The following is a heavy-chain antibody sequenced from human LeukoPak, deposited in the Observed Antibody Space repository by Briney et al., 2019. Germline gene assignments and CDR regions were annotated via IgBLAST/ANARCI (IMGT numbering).Heavy chain of an antibody. CDR1: GGTFSSYA. CDR3: ASAAWGVVAAPVEGAYMDV. CDR2: IIPIFGTA. Sequence: SVKVSCKASGGTFSSYAISWVRQAPGQGLEWMGRIIPIFGTANYAQKFQGRVTITADKSTSTAYMELSSLRSEDTAVYYCASAAWGVVAAPVEGAYMDVWGKGTTVTVSS. J-gene: IGHJ6*03. V-gene: IGHV1-69*06. D-gene: IGHD2-15*01.